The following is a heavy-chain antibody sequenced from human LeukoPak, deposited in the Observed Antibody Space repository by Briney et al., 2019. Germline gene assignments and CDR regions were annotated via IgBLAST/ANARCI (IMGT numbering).Heavy chain of an antibody. J-gene: IGHJ6*02. CDR1: GFTFSSYA. Sequence: GGSLRLSCAASGFTFSSYAMHWVRQAPGKGLEWVAVISYDGSNKYYADSVKGRFTIPRDNSKNTLYLQMNRLRAEDTAVYYCARDWRDCSSTSCYVYYYYGMDVWGQGTTVTVSS. CDR3: ARDWRDCSSTSCYVYYYYGMDV. D-gene: IGHD2-2*01. CDR2: ISYDGSNK. V-gene: IGHV3-30*04.